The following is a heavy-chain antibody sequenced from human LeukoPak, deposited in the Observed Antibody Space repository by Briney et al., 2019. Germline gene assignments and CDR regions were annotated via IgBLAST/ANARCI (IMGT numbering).Heavy chain of an antibody. J-gene: IGHJ5*02. V-gene: IGHV3-23*01. CDR1: GFTFSSYG. CDR3: AKDPDYSNYGWFDP. D-gene: IGHD4-11*01. CDR2: ISGSGGST. Sequence: PGGSLRLSCAASGFTFSSYGMHWVRQAPGKGLEWVSAISGSGGSTYYADSVKGRFTISRDNSKNTLYLQMNSLRAEDTAVYYCAKDPDYSNYGWFDPWGQGTLVTVSS.